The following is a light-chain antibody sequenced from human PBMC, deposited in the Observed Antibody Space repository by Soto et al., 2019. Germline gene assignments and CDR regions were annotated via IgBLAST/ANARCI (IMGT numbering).Light chain of an antibody. J-gene: IGKJ5*01. Sequence: EIVLTQAPATLWLFPGEIATLSCGASQIVKNRYVAWYQQKPGLAPRLLIYDASTRATGIPDGFSGSGSGTDFTLTINRLEPEDFAVYYCQHYYDTPGTFGQGTRLEIK. CDR3: QHYYDTPGT. CDR1: QIVKNRY. CDR2: DAS. V-gene: IGKV3D-20*01.